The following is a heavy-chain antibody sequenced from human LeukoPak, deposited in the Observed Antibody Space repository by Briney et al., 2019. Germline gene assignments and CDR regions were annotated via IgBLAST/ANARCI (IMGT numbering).Heavy chain of an antibody. CDR2: ICTAADT. V-gene: IGHV3-13*01. Sequence: GGSLRLSCAASGFTFSSYDMHWVRQAPGKGLEWVSAICTAADTYYPDSVKARFTISRENAKNAFYLQMNSLTADDTAVYYCARGSGTGWYTKGYFDYWGQGTLVTVSS. CDR3: ARGSGTGWYTKGYFDY. J-gene: IGHJ4*02. CDR1: GFTFSSYD. D-gene: IGHD6-19*01.